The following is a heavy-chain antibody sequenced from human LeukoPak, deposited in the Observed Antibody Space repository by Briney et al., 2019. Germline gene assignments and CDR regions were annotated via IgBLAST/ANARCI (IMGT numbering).Heavy chain of an antibody. V-gene: IGHV3-23*01. D-gene: IGHD6-13*01. J-gene: IGHJ4*02. Sequence: GGSLRLSCAASGFTFSSYAMSWVRQAPGKGLEWVSATSGSGGSTYYADSVKGRFTISRDNSKNTLYLQMNSLRAEDTAVYYCAKSQYSSSWYGSYWGQGTLVTVSS. CDR2: TSGSGGST. CDR3: AKSQYSSSWYGSY. CDR1: GFTFSSYA.